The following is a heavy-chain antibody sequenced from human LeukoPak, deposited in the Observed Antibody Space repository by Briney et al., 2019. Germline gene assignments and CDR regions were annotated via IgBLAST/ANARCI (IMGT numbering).Heavy chain of an antibody. CDR3: ARGRSYYYDSSGYYYLYYYYYMDV. V-gene: IGHV4-34*01. Sequence: LETLSLTCAVYGGSFSGYYWSWIRQPPGKGLEWIGEINHSGSTNYNPSLKSRVTISVDTSKNQFSLKLSSVTAADTAVYYCARGRSYYYDSSGYYYLYYYYYMDVWGKGTTVTVSS. CDR2: INHSGST. D-gene: IGHD3-22*01. J-gene: IGHJ6*03. CDR1: GGSFSGYY.